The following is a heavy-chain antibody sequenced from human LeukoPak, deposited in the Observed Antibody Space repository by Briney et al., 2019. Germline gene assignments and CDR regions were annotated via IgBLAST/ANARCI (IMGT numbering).Heavy chain of an antibody. V-gene: IGHV3-15*01. J-gene: IGHJ6*02. CDR1: GFTFSNAW. CDR2: IKSKTDGGTT. Sequence: AGGSLRLSCAASGFTFSNAWMSWVRQAPGKGLEWVGCIKSKTDGGTTDYAAPVKGRFTISRDDSKNTLYLQMNSLKTEDTAVYYCTTDPTGYYYYGMDVWGQGTTVTVSS. CDR3: TTDPTGYYYYGMDV. D-gene: IGHD4-17*01.